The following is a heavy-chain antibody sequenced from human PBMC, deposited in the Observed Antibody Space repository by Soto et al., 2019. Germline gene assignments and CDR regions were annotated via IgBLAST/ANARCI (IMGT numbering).Heavy chain of an antibody. CDR2: IYYSGST. CDR3: ARVLRSRSAPDY. J-gene: IGHJ4*02. Sequence: PSETLSLTCTVSGGSISSGDYYWSWIRQPPGKGLEWIGYIYYSGSTYYNPSLKSRVTISVDTSKNQFSLKLSSVTAADTAVYYCARVLRSRSAPDYWGQGTLVTLSS. V-gene: IGHV4-30-4*01. D-gene: IGHD3-10*01. CDR1: GGSISSGDYY.